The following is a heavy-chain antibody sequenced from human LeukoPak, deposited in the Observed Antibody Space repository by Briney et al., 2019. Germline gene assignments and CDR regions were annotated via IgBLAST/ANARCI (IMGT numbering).Heavy chain of an antibody. CDR2: ISSSGSTI. CDR1: GFTFSDYY. Sequence: GGSLRLSCAASGFTFSDYYMSWIRQAPGKGLEWVSYISSSGSTIYYADSVKGRFTISRDNAKNSLYLQMNSLRAEDTTIYYCARDYYDSRGFYPDAFDLWGQGTMVTVSS. J-gene: IGHJ3*01. V-gene: IGHV3-11*04. CDR3: ARDYYDSRGFYPDAFDL. D-gene: IGHD3-22*01.